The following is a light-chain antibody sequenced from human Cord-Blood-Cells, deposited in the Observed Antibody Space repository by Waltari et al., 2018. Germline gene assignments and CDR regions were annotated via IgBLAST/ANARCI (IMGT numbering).Light chain of an antibody. V-gene: IGKV1-39*01. CDR3: QQSYSQGVEGFGFT. J-gene: IGKJ3*01. CDR1: QSISSY. CDR2: AAS. Sequence: DIQLTQSPSSLSASVGGRVPITCRASQSISSYLNWYQQKPGKAPKLLIYAASSLQSGVPSRFSGSGTETDFTLTISSLQPEDFATYYCQQSYSQGVEGFGFTFGPGTKVDIK.